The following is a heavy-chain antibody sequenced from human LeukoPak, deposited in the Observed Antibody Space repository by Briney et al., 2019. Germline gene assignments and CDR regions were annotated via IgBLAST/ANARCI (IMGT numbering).Heavy chain of an antibody. CDR2: INPSGGST. J-gene: IGHJ4*02. V-gene: IGHV1-46*01. Sequence: ASVKVSCKASGYTFTGNYMHWVRQAPGQGLEWMGKINPSGGSTNYAQKFQGRVIMTRDTSTSTVYMELSSLRSEDTAFYYCARYSTYPSYWGQGTLVTVSS. CDR1: GYTFTGNY. D-gene: IGHD6-13*01. CDR3: ARYSTYPSY.